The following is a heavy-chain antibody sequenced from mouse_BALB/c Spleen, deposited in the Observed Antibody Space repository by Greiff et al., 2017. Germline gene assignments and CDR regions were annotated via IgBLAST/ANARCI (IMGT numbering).Heavy chain of an antibody. CDR2: ISYSGST. Sequence: DVKLVESGPGLVKPSQSLSLTCTVTGYSITSDYAWNWIRQFPGNKLEWMGYISYSGSTSYNPSLKSRISITRDTSKNQFFLQLNSVTTEDTATYYCARRDGNFAWFAYWGQGTLVTVSA. D-gene: IGHD2-1*01. CDR3: ARRDGNFAWFAY. V-gene: IGHV3-2*02. CDR1: GYSITSDYA. J-gene: IGHJ3*01.